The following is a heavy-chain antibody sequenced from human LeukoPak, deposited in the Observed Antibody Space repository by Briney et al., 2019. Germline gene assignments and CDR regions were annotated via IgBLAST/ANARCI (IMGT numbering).Heavy chain of an antibody. CDR2: INHSGST. V-gene: IGHV4-34*01. Sequence: SETLSLTCAVYGGSFSGYYWSLIRQPPGKGLEWIGEINHSGSTNYNSSLKSRVTISVDTSKDQFSLKLSSVTAADTAVYYCARGYPSLIRAFDYWGQGTLVTVSS. D-gene: IGHD3-10*01. J-gene: IGHJ4*02. CDR1: GGSFSGYY. CDR3: ARGYPSLIRAFDY.